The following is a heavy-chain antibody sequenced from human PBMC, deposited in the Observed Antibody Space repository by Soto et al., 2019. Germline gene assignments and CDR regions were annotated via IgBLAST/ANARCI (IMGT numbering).Heavy chain of an antibody. Sequence: KTSETLSLTCTVSGGSISSGDYYWSWIRQPPGKGLEWIGYIYYSGSTYYNPSLKSRVTISVDTSKNQFSLKLSSVTAADTAVYYCARDPWELPFYYYGMDVWGQGTTVTVSS. CDR2: IYYSGST. D-gene: IGHD1-26*01. V-gene: IGHV4-30-4*01. CDR3: ARDPWELPFYYYGMDV. CDR1: GGSISSGDYY. J-gene: IGHJ6*02.